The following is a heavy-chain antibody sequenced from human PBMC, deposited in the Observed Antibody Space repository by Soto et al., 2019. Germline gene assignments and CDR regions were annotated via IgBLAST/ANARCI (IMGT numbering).Heavy chain of an antibody. Sequence: ASVKVSCKASGYTFTSYYMHWARQAPGQGLEWMGIINPSGGSTSYAQKFQGRVTMTRDTSTSTVYMELSSLRSEDTAVYYCARDSWTTPYYYDSSGPTTSMDVWGQGTTVTVS. CDR1: GYTFTSYY. V-gene: IGHV1-46*01. D-gene: IGHD3-22*01. CDR2: INPSGGST. J-gene: IGHJ6*02. CDR3: ARDSWTTPYYYDSSGPTTSMDV.